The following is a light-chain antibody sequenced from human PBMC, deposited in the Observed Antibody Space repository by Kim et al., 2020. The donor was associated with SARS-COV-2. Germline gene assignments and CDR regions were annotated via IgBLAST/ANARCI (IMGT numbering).Light chain of an antibody. V-gene: IGKV1-9*01. CDR3: QQLNTYSIT. Sequence: IQLTQSPSSLSASVGDRVTITCRASQGISSYLAWYQQKPGKAPKLLIYAASTLQSGVPSRFSGSGSGTDFILTISSLQPEDFATYYCQQLNTYSITFGQGTRLEIK. CDR2: AAS. CDR1: QGISSY. J-gene: IGKJ5*01.